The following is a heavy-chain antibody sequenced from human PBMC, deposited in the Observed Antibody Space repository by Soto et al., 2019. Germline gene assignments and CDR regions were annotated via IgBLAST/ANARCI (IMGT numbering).Heavy chain of an antibody. CDR3: ATESAGSYYTDD. Sequence: EVQLLESGGGLVQPGGSLRLSCAASGFTFSSYAMSWVRQAPGKGLEWVSAISGSGGSTYYADSVKGRFTISRDNSKNTLSLHMNSLRIDDTAVYYCATESAGSYYTDDWGQGTLLTVSS. CDR1: GFTFSSYA. V-gene: IGHV3-23*01. CDR2: ISGSGGST. D-gene: IGHD3-10*01. J-gene: IGHJ4*02.